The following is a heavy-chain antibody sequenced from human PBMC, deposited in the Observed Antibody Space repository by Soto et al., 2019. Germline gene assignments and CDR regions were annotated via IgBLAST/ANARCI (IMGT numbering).Heavy chain of an antibody. V-gene: IGHV4-31*03. CDR3: ARVGYCSSTSCSHFDY. Sequence: PSETLSLTCTVSGGSISSGGYYWSWIRQHPGKGLEWIGYIYYSGSTYYNPSLKSRVTISVDTSKNQFSLKLSSVTAADTAVYYCARVGYCSSTSCSHFDYWGQGTLVTVSS. J-gene: IGHJ4*02. D-gene: IGHD2-2*01. CDR2: IYYSGST. CDR1: GGSISSGGYY.